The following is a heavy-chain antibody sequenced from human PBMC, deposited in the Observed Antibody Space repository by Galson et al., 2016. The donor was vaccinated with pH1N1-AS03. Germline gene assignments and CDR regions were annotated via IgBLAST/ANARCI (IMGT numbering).Heavy chain of an antibody. D-gene: IGHD3-10*01. CDR2: LSAGNDA. Sequence: SLRLSCAASGFSVRTNYMTRIRHTPGKGLEWVSLLSAGNDAYYAGSVRGRFTISRSASKNTLHLQMNSQRADDTGVYYCARDRHHSSRHYYYGMDVWGQGTTVTVAS. V-gene: IGHV3-53*01. CDR3: ARDRHHSSRHYYYGMDV. J-gene: IGHJ6*02. CDR1: GFSVRTNY.